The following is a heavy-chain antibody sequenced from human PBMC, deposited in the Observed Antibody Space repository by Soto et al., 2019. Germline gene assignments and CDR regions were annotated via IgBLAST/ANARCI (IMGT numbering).Heavy chain of an antibody. D-gene: IGHD6-6*01. CDR1: GGTFSSYA. V-gene: IGHV1-69*12. CDR3: ARELVGRSRGDY. Sequence: QVQLVQSGAEVKKPGSSVKVSCKASGGTFSSYAISWVRQAPGQGLEWMGGIIPIFGTANYAQKFQGRLTITAVESTSTAYMELSSRRADDTAVYYCARELVGRSRGDYWGQGTLVTVSS. CDR2: IIPIFGTA. J-gene: IGHJ4*02.